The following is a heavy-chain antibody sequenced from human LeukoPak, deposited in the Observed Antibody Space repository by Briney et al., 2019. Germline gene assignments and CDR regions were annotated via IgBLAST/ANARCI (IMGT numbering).Heavy chain of an antibody. Sequence: GGSLRLSCAASGFTVSSNYMSWVRQAPGKGLEWVSVIYSGGSTYYADSVKGRFTISRDNSKNTLYLQMNSLRAEDTAVYYCAKDERNWNYNLASQTYDWGQGTLVTVSS. J-gene: IGHJ4*02. CDR3: AKDERNWNYNLASQTYD. CDR1: GFTVSSNY. CDR2: IYSGGST. V-gene: IGHV3-53*01. D-gene: IGHD1-7*01.